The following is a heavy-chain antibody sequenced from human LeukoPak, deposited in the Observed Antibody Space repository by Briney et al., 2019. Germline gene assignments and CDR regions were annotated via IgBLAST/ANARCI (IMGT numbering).Heavy chain of an antibody. V-gene: IGHV4-59*01. Sequence: SETLSLTCTVSGGSISSYYWSWIRQHPGKGREWGGYIYYTGSTNYNPSLKSRVTISVDTSKKQFSLKLSSVTAADTAVYYCARAALRVGATSFDYWGQGTLVTVSS. D-gene: IGHD1-26*01. CDR2: IYYTGST. CDR3: ARAALRVGATSFDY. J-gene: IGHJ4*02. CDR1: GGSISSYY.